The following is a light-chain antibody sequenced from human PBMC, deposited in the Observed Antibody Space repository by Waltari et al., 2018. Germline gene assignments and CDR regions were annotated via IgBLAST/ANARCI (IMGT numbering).Light chain of an antibody. Sequence: DVVLTQSPLFLPVTLGQPASMSCRSSQSPVHSDGNTYLNWFHQTTGRSPRRRIYKISRRESGVPDRFSGSWASTDFTLKISRVEAEDVGVYYCMQGSHRPRTFGQGTKLGI. CDR2: KIS. V-gene: IGKV2-30*02. CDR1: QSPVHSDGNTY. CDR3: MQGSHRPRT. J-gene: IGKJ2*01.